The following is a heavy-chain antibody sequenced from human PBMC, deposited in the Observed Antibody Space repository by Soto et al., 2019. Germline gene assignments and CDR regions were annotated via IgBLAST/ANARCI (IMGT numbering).Heavy chain of an antibody. J-gene: IGHJ3*02. V-gene: IGHV3-7*01. CDR3: ARDRGYCSGGSCFYDAFDI. CDR1: GFTFSSYW. CDR2: IKQDRSEK. D-gene: IGHD2-15*01. Sequence: GGSLRLSCAASGFTFSSYWMSWVRQAPGKGLEWVANIKQDRSEKYYVDSVKGRFTISRDNAKNSLYLQMNSLRAEDTAVYYCARDRGYCSGGSCFYDAFDIWGQGTMVTVSS.